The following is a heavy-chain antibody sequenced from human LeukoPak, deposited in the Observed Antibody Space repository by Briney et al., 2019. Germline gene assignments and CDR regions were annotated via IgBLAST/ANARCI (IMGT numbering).Heavy chain of an antibody. Sequence: ASVKVSCKASGYTFTSYGISWVRQAPGQGLEWMGWISAYNGNTNYAQKLQGRITMTTDTSTSTAYMELSSLRSEDTAVYYCAIIEMATAFDIWGQGTMVTVSS. D-gene: IGHD5-24*01. J-gene: IGHJ3*02. CDR3: AIIEMATAFDI. CDR2: ISAYNGNT. V-gene: IGHV1-18*01. CDR1: GYTFTSYG.